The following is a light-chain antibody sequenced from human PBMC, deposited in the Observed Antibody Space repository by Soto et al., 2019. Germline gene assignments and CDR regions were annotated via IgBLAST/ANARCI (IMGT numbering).Light chain of an antibody. J-gene: IGKJ2*01. CDR1: QSISSN. CDR3: QQYNNWPYT. CDR2: DAS. V-gene: IGKV3-15*01. Sequence: EIVMTQSPATLSVSPGERTTLSCRAGQSISSNLAWYQQKPGQAPRLLICDASTRATGIPARFSGSGSGTEITLNISSLQSEDFAVYYCQQYNNWPYTFGLGTKVEIK.